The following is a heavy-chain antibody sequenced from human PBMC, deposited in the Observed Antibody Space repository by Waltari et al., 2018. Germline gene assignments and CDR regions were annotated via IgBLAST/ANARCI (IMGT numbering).Heavy chain of an antibody. CDR2: INDIGST. V-gene: IGHV4-34*01. J-gene: IGHJ6*03. Sequence: QVQLQQWGAGLLKHSETLSLTCAVYGGSFSGYYWSGVRQPPGKGLEWIGEINDIGSTHSHPSLPRRVTISVDTSKNQFSLKLSSVTAAVTAVYYCARVYWGYYFYYSYMDVWGKGTTVTVSS. CDR1: GGSFSGYY. CDR3: ARVYWGYYFYYSYMDV. D-gene: IGHD2-8*02.